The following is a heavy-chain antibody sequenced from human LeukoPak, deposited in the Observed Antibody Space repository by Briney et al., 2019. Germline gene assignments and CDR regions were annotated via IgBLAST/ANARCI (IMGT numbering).Heavy chain of an antibody. J-gene: IGHJ6*03. CDR1: GYTFTGYY. CDR3: ARGITVTTSYFDYYYYYMDV. D-gene: IGHD4-17*01. CDR2: INPNSGGT. V-gene: IGHV1-2*02. Sequence: GASVKVSCKASGYTFTGYYMHWVRQAPGQGLEWMGWINPNSGGTNYAQKFQGRVTMTRDTSISTAYMELSRLRSDDTAVYYCARGITVTTSYFDYYYYYMDVWGKGTTVTVSS.